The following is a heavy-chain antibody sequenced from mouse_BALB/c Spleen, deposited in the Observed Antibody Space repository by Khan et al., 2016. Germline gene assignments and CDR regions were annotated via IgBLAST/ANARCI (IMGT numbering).Heavy chain of an antibody. D-gene: IGHD1-1*01. CDR3: ARTGYYGYLAY. CDR1: GFDFSRYW. CDR2: INPDSSTI. V-gene: IGHV4-1*02. Sequence: EVQLQESGGGLVQPGGSLKLSCAASGFDFSRYWMSWVRQAPGKGLEWIGEINPDSSTINYTPSLKDKFIISRDNAKNTLYLQMIKVRSEYTALYYCARTGYYGYLAYWGQGTLVTVSA. J-gene: IGHJ3*01.